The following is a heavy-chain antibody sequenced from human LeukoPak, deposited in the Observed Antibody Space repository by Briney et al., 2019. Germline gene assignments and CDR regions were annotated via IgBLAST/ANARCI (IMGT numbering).Heavy chain of an antibody. D-gene: IGHD3-10*01. J-gene: IGHJ4*02. Sequence: PGRSLRLSCAASGFTFINAWMSWVRQAPGKGLEWVGRIRSKTDDGTIEYAAPATGRFTISRDDSKDTVYLQMNSLKTEDTAVYYCTTTLSGTARGYWGQGTLVTVSS. CDR2: IRSKTDDGTI. V-gene: IGHV3-15*01. CDR1: GFTFINAW. CDR3: TTTLSGTARGY.